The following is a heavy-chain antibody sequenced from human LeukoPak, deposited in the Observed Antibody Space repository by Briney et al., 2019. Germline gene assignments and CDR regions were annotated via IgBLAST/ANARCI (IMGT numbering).Heavy chain of an antibody. CDR1: GFTFSIFA. Sequence: TGGSLRLSCAASGFTFSIFAMSWVRQTPGKGLEWVSAISGSGDSTYYADSVKGRFTISRENSKNTLYLQMNSLRAEDTAVYYCAKDSQSYGSGSYYPFDYWGQGTLVTVSS. D-gene: IGHD3-10*01. CDR3: AKDSQSYGSGSYYPFDY. V-gene: IGHV3-23*01. J-gene: IGHJ4*02. CDR2: ISGSGDST.